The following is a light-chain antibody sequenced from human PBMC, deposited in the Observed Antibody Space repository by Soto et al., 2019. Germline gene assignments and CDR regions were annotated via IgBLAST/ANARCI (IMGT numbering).Light chain of an antibody. V-gene: IGLV2-14*02. CDR3: KSYAGSNTYV. J-gene: IGLJ1*01. CDR1: ISDVGNYHL. Sequence: QSALTQPASVSGSPGQSITISCIGIISDVGNYHLVSWYQQHPGKAPKLMIYEGSKRPSGVPDRFSGSKSGNTASLTVSGLQAADEADYFCKSYAGSNTYVFGSGTKLTVL. CDR2: EGS.